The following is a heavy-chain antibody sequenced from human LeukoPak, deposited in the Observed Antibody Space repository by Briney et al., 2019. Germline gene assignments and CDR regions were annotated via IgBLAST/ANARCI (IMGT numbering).Heavy chain of an antibody. CDR2: ISSSSYI. J-gene: IGHJ4*02. D-gene: IGHD3-10*01. Sequence: PGGSLRLSCAASGFTFSSYSMNWVRQAPGKGLEWVSSISSSSYIYYADSVKGRFTISRDNAKNSLYLQMNSLRAEDTAVYYCANSGYGSGRTDYWGQGTLVTVSS. CDR3: ANSGYGSGRTDY. V-gene: IGHV3-21*01. CDR1: GFTFSSYS.